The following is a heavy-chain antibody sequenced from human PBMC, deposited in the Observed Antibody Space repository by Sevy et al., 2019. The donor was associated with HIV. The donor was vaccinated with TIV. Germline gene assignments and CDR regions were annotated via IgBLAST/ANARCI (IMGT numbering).Heavy chain of an antibody. CDR1: GFTFSNYW. Sequence: GESLKISCAASGFTFSNYWMSWVRQAPGKGPEWVAHINQDGSEKYYVDPVKGRFTVSRDNAKNSLYLQMNSLRDEETAVYYCASAPYGSGSSYYFDYWGQGARVTVSS. CDR2: INQDGSEK. J-gene: IGHJ4*02. D-gene: IGHD3-10*01. V-gene: IGHV3-7*01. CDR3: ASAPYGSGSSYYFDY.